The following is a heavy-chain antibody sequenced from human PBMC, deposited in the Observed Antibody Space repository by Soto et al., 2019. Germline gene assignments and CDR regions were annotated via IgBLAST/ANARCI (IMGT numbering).Heavy chain of an antibody. CDR3: ARDHKGGYYYYGMDV. CDR2: ISSSGSTI. V-gene: IGHV3-48*03. CDR1: GFTFSSYE. J-gene: IGHJ6*02. Sequence: GGSLRLCCAASGFTFSSYEMNWVRQAPGKGLEWVSYISSSGSTIYYADSVKGRFTISRDNDKNSLYLQMNRLRAEDTAVYYCARDHKGGYYYYGMDVWGQGTTVTVSS.